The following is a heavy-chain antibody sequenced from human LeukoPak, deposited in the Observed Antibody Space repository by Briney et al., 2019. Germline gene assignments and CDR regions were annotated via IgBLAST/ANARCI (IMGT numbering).Heavy chain of an antibody. CDR1: GASVSSGGHY. CDR3: ARDTRNTWFYY. D-gene: IGHD1/OR15-1a*01. J-gene: IGHJ4*02. Sequence: SETLSLTCTVSGASVSSGGHYWSWIRQSPGKGLERIGPFYYSGTPRYNPSLKGRDTMSIDRSKNQYSLNLSSVTAADTAVYYCARDTRNTWFYYWGQGTLVTVSS. V-gene: IGHV4-61*08. CDR2: FYYSGTP.